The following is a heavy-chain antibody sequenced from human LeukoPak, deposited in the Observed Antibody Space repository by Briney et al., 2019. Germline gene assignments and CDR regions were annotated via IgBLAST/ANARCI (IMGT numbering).Heavy chain of an antibody. Sequence: GGSLRLSCVASGFTFSTYTMNWVRQAPGKGLEWVSCISSSGSTIYYADSVKGRFTISRDNAKNSLYLQMNSLRAEDTAVYYCARAGRDSSGYTLYYFDYWGQGTLVTVSS. CDR3: ARAGRDSSGYTLYYFDY. CDR2: ISSSGSTI. D-gene: IGHD3-22*01. V-gene: IGHV3-48*04. J-gene: IGHJ4*02. CDR1: GFTFSTYT.